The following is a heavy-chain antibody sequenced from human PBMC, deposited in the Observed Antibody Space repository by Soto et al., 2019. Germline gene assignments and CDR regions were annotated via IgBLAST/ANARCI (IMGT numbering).Heavy chain of an antibody. CDR2: ISWNSGSI. V-gene: IGHV3-9*01. CDR1: GFTFDDYA. J-gene: IGHJ6*03. CDR3: AKGGSYGMVPQMYYYYYMDV. Sequence: GGSLRLSCAASGFTFDDYAMHWVRQAPGKGLEWVSGISWNSGSIGYADSVKGRFTISRDNAKNSLYLQMNSLRAEDTALYYCAKGGSYGMVPQMYYYYYMDVWGKGTTVTVSS. D-gene: IGHD3-10*01.